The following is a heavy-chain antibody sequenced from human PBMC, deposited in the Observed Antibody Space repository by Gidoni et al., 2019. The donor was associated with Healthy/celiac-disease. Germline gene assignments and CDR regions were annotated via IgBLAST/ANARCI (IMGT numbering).Heavy chain of an antibody. Sequence: QMQLVQSGPEVKKPGPSVKVSCKPSGFTFTSSAMQWVRQARGQRLEWKGWIVVGSGNTNYAQKFQERVTITRDMSTSTAYMELSSLRSEDTAVYYCAAGPSYCGGDCYLENWGQGTMVTVSS. CDR2: IVVGSGNT. V-gene: IGHV1-58*02. J-gene: IGHJ3*02. D-gene: IGHD2-21*01. CDR1: GFTFTSSA. CDR3: AAGPSYCGGDCYLEN.